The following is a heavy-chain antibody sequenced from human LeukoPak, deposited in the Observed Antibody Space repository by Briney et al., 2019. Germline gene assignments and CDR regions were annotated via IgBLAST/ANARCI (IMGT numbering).Heavy chain of an antibody. D-gene: IGHD3-10*01. J-gene: IGHJ5*02. CDR3: AKGPAMVRGTFDP. Sequence: ETLSLTCTVSGGAITSDYWSWVRQAPGKGLEWVSSISGSGGNTYYADSVKGRFTISRDYSKNTLYLQMNSLRTEETAVYYCAKGPAMVRGTFDPWGQGTLVTVSS. V-gene: IGHV3-23*01. CDR2: ISGSGGNT. CDR1: GGAITSDY.